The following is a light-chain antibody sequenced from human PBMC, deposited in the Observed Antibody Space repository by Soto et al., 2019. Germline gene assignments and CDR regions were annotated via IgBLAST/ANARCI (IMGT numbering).Light chain of an antibody. J-gene: IGLJ2*01. CDR1: SSDVGGYNY. CDR3: SSYAGSNNLV. Sequence: QSVLTQPPSASGSPGQSVTISCTGTSSDVGGYNYVSWYQQHPGKAPKLMIYEVNQWPSGVPDRFSGSKSGNTASLTVSGLQAEDEADYYCSSYAGSNNLVFGGGTQLTVL. CDR2: EVN. V-gene: IGLV2-8*01.